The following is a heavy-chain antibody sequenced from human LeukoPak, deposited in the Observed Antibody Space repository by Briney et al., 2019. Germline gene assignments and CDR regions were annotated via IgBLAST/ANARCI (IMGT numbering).Heavy chain of an antibody. J-gene: IGHJ4*02. V-gene: IGHV3-23*01. CDR1: GFTFSSYA. CDR2: ISGSGGST. Sequence: QPGESLRLSCAASGFTFSSYAMSWVRQAPGKGLEWVSAISGSGGSTYYADSVKGRFTISRDNSKNTLYLQMNSLRAEDTAVYYCANLIDSSGYYYVSWGQGTLVTVSS. CDR3: ANLIDSSGYYYVS. D-gene: IGHD3-22*01.